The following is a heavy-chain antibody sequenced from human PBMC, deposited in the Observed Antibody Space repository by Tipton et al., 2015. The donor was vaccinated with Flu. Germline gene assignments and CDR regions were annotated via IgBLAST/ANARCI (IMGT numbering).Heavy chain of an antibody. Sequence: TLSLTCSVSADSISSNYWSWIRQSPGKGLEWIGYIYNTWSTNYNPSLKSRVTRSVDTSKNQFSLNLRAETAADTAVYYCARQDHGLDVWGQGTTVSVS. D-gene: IGHD2-8*01. CDR2: IYNTWST. V-gene: IGHV4-59*08. CDR1: ADSISSNY. J-gene: IGHJ6*02. CDR3: ARQDHGLDV.